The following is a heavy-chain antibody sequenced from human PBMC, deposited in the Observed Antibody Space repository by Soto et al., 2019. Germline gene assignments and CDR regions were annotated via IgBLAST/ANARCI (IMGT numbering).Heavy chain of an antibody. CDR3: ARDSGCSSTSCFLYYYYYGMDV. D-gene: IGHD2-2*01. Sequence: GGSLRLSCAASGFTFSSYGMHWVRQAPGKGLEWVAVIWYDGSNKYYADSVKGRFTISRDNSKNTLYLQMNSLRAEETAVYYGARDSGCSSTSCFLYYYYYGMDVWGQGTTVTVSS. CDR2: IWYDGSNK. J-gene: IGHJ6*02. V-gene: IGHV3-33*01. CDR1: GFTFSSYG.